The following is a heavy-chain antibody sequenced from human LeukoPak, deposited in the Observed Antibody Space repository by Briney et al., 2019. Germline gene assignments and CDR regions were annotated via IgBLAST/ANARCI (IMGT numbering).Heavy chain of an antibody. V-gene: IGHV3-11*01. CDR2: ISSSGSTI. J-gene: IGHJ5*02. CDR1: GFTFSDYY. CDR3: ARDTAAGTTTTQGP. D-gene: IGHD6-13*01. Sequence: GGSLRLSCAASGFTFSDYYMSWIRQAPGKGLEWVSYISSSGSTIYYADSVKGRFTISRDNAKNSLYLQMNSLRAEDTAVYYCARDTAAGTTTTQGPWGQGTLVTVSS.